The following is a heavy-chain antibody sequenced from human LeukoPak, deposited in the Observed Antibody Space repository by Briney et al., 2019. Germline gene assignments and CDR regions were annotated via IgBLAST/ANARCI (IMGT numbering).Heavy chain of an antibody. V-gene: IGHV4-61*02. D-gene: IGHD1-14*01. CDR1: GGSISSGSYY. Sequence: SETLSLTCTVSGGSISSGSYYWSWIRQPAGKGLEWIGRIYTSGSTNYNPSLKSRVTISVDTSKNQFSLKLRSVTAADTAVYYCARTKDVTEYYFDYWGQGTLVTVSS. CDR2: IYTSGST. CDR3: ARTKDVTEYYFDY. J-gene: IGHJ4*02.